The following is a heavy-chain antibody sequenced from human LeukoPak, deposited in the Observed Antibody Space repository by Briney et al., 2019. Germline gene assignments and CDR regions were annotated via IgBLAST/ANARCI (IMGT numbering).Heavy chain of an antibody. J-gene: IGHJ6*02. V-gene: IGHV4-39*01. CDR2: IYYSGST. Sequence: SETLSLTCTVSGGSIRSSSYYWGWIRQPPGKGLEWIGSIYYSGSTYYNPSLKSRVTISVDTSKNQFSLKLSSVTAADAAVYYCAGSTYDSSGSYYYYGMDVWGQGTTVTVSS. CDR3: AGSTYDSSGSYYYYGMDV. CDR1: GGSIRSSSYY. D-gene: IGHD3-22*01.